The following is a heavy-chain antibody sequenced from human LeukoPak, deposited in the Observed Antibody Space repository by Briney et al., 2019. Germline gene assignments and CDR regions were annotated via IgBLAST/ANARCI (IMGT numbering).Heavy chain of an antibody. J-gene: IGHJ4*02. Sequence: GGSLRLSCAVSGFTFSSYWMHWVRQAPGKGLVWVSAVGGTDGRTYYAAFVKGRFTIYRDNSKNTLYLQMNSLRAEDTAVYYCAKDGSYYFDYWGQGTLVTVSS. V-gene: IGHV3-23*01. CDR1: GFTFSSYW. CDR3: AKDGSYYFDY. CDR2: VGGTDGRT.